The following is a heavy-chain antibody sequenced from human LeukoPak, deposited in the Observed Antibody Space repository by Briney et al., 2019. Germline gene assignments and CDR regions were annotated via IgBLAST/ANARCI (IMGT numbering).Heavy chain of an antibody. Sequence: GGSLRLSCKGSGYSFTSYWIGWVRQMPGKGLEWMGIIYPDDSDTRYSPSFQGQVTISADKSISTAYLQWSSLKASDTAMYYCARRYCSSTSCYKHSRGWFDPWGQGTLVTVSS. CDR1: GYSFTSYW. V-gene: IGHV5-51*01. J-gene: IGHJ5*02. CDR3: ARRYCSSTSCYKHSRGWFDP. CDR2: IYPDDSDT. D-gene: IGHD2-2*02.